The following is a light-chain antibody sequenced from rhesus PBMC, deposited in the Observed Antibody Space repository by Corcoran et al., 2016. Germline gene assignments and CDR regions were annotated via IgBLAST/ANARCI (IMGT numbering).Light chain of an antibody. CDR2: GVS. CDR3: CSITSSRTYV. J-gene: IGLJ6*01. Sequence: QSAPTQPPSVSGSPGQSVTNSCTGTNSDIGPYNFVSWYQHHPGRAPKLMIHGVSNRPSGVSDRFSRSKSGNTASLTISGLQADDEADYYCCSITSSRTYVFGSGTKLTVL. CDR1: NSDIGPYNF. V-gene: IGLV2S7*01.